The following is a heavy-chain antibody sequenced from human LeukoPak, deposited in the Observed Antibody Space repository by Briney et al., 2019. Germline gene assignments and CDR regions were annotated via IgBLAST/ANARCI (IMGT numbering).Heavy chain of an antibody. CDR3: ARGGVYGDYETRFDY. Sequence: SVKVSCKASGGTFSSYAISWVRQAPGQGLEWMGRIIPIFGTANYAQKFQGRVTITTDESTSSAYMELSSLRSEDTAVYYCARGGVYGDYETRFDYWGQGTLVTVSS. CDR1: GGTFSSYA. J-gene: IGHJ4*02. V-gene: IGHV1-69*05. D-gene: IGHD4-17*01. CDR2: IIPIFGTA.